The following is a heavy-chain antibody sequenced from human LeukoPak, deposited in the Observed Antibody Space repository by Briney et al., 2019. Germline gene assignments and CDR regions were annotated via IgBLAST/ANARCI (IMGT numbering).Heavy chain of an antibody. CDR3: ARVGYSNSYDY. V-gene: IGHV1-8*03. CDR1: GYTFTGYY. D-gene: IGHD4-11*01. Sequence: GASVKVSCKASGYTFTGYYMHWVRQAPGQGLEWMGWINPNTGNAGYAQKFQDRVTITWDASISTAYMDLSSLRSEDTAVYYCARVGYSNSYDYWGQGTLVTVSS. CDR2: INPNTGNA. J-gene: IGHJ4*02.